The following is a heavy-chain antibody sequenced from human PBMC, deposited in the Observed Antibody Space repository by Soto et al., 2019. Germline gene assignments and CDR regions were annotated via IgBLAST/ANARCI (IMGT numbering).Heavy chain of an antibody. CDR2: ISGSGGST. D-gene: IGHD4-17*01. V-gene: IGHV3-23*01. J-gene: IGHJ6*02. Sequence: HPGGSLRLSCAASGFTFSSYAMSWVRQAPGKGLEWVSAISGSGGSTYYADSVKGRFTISRDNSKNTLYLQMNSLRAEDTAVYYCAKDHRPYGENYYYYGMDVWGQGTTVTVSS. CDR1: GFTFSSYA. CDR3: AKDHRPYGENYYYYGMDV.